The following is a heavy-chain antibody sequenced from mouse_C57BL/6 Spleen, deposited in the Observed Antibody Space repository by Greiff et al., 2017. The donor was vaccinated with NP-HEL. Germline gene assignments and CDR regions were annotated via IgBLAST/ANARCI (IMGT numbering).Heavy chain of an antibody. Sequence: VQLQQSGPELVKPGASVKISCKASGYSFTGYYMNWVKQSPEKSLEWIGEINPSTGGTTYNQKFKAKATLTVDKSSSTAYMQLKSLTSEDSAVYYCARGNYYGSSHYFDYWGQGTTLTVSS. D-gene: IGHD1-1*01. J-gene: IGHJ2*01. CDR2: INPSTGGT. CDR1: GYSFTGYY. V-gene: IGHV1-42*01. CDR3: ARGNYYGSSHYFDY.